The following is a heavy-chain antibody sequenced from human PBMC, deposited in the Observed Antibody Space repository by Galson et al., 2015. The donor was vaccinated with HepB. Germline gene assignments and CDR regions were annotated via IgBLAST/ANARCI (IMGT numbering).Heavy chain of an antibody. CDR3: ARDVHYDILTGYFGFDP. J-gene: IGHJ5*02. D-gene: IGHD3-9*01. CDR1: GGSISSSSYY. V-gene: IGHV4-39*07. CDR2: IYYSGST. Sequence: SETLSLTCTVSGGSISSSSYYWGWIRQPPGKGLEWIGSIYYSGSTYYNPSLKSRVTISVDTSKNQFSLKLSSVTAADTAVYYCARDVHYDILTGYFGFDPWGQGTLVTVSS.